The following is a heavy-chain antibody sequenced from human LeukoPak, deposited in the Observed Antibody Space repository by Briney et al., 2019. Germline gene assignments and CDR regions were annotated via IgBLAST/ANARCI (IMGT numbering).Heavy chain of an antibody. J-gene: IGHJ4*02. CDR1: GYTFTRYG. Sequence: GASVKVSCKTSGYTFTRYGVSWVRQAPGQGLEWMGWISPHNGNRDYAQKFKDRVTMTTDTSTNTVYLELRSLRPDDTDMYYCARTGYGSGSDDFDFWGQGTLVTASS. V-gene: IGHV1-18*01. D-gene: IGHD3-10*01. CDR2: ISPHNGNR. CDR3: ARTGYGSGSDDFDF.